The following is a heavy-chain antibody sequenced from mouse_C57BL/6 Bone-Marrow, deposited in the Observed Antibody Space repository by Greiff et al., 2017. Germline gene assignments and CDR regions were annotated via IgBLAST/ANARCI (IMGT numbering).Heavy chain of an antibody. CDR3: ARGDYDYDYYAMDY. Sequence: QVQLQQSGAELVRPGTSVKMSCTASGYTFTNYWIGWAKQRPGHGLEWIGDIYPGGGYTNYNEKFKGKATLTADKSSSTAYMQFSSLTSEDSAIYYCARGDYDYDYYAMDYWGQGTSVTVSS. V-gene: IGHV1-63*01. D-gene: IGHD2-4*01. J-gene: IGHJ4*01. CDR1: GYTFTNYW. CDR2: IYPGGGYT.